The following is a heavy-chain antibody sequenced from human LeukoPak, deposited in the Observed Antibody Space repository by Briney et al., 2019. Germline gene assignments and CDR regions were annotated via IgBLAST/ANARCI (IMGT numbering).Heavy chain of an antibody. CDR3: ARDSLYSSGWYISDY. CDR2: IKQDGSEK. Sequence: PGGSLRLSCAASGFTFSSYWMSWVRQAPGKGLEWVANIKQDGSEKYYVDSVKGRFTISRDNAKNSLYLQMNSLRAEDTAVYYCARDSLYSSGWYISDYWGQGTLVTVSS. J-gene: IGHJ4*02. D-gene: IGHD6-19*01. CDR1: GFTFSSYW. V-gene: IGHV3-7*01.